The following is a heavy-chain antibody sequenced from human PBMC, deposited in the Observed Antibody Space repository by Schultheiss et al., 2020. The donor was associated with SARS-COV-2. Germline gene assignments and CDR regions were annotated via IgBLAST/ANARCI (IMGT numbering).Heavy chain of an antibody. Sequence: SETLSLTCAVYGGSFSSYYWSWIRQPAGKGLEWIGRIYTSGSTNYNPSLKSRVTMSVDTSKNQFSLKLSSVTAADTAVYYCARDPNSQGDPGFFWGQGTLVTVSS. V-gene: IGHV4-4*07. CDR3: ARDPNSQGDPGFF. D-gene: IGHD2-21*02. J-gene: IGHJ4*02. CDR1: GGSFSSYY. CDR2: IYTSGST.